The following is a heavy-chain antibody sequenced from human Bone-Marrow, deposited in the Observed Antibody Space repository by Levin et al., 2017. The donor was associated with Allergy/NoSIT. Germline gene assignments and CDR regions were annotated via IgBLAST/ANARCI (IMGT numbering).Heavy chain of an antibody. CDR3: ARIRVATVTTTLDY. CDR2: IYPRDSDT. CDR1: GYSFTTYW. J-gene: IGHJ4*02. D-gene: IGHD4-17*01. V-gene: IGHV5-51*01. Sequence: PGGSLRLSCKGSGYSFTTYWIAWVRQMPGKGLDWMGIIYPRDSDTRYSPSFQGQVTISADKSISTAYVQWSSLRASDAAIYYCARIRVATVTTTLDYWGQGTLVTVSS.